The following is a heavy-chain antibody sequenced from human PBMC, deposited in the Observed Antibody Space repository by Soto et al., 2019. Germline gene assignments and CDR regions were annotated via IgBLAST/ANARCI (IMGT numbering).Heavy chain of an antibody. J-gene: IGHJ4*02. Sequence: EVQLVESGGGLVQPGGSLRLSCAASEFTFSSFWMSWVRQAPGKGLEWVANIKEDGSEKYYVDSVKGRFTISIDNAKNSLFLQRNSLKTEDTAVYYCTRDFQGYWGQGTLVTVSS. V-gene: IGHV3-7*01. CDR2: IKEDGSEK. CDR1: EFTFSSFW. CDR3: TRDFQGY.